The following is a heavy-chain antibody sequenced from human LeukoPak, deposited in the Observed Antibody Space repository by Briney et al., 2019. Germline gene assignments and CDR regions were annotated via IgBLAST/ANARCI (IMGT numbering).Heavy chain of an antibody. D-gene: IGHD3-10*01. V-gene: IGHV3-53*03. CDR2: IYSDGTT. J-gene: IGHJ6*04. CDR3: ARRTGRYFGSGSAYGMDV. Sequence: PGGSLRLSCATSGLTVSTNYMSWVRQTPGKGLELVALIYSDGTTHYAGSVRGRFTISRDNSKNTVALQMNSLRDEDTAIYYCARRTGRYFGSGSAYGMDVWGGGTTVTVSS. CDR1: GLTVSTNY.